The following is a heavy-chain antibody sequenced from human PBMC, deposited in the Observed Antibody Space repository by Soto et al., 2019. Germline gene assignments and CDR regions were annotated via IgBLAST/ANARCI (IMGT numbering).Heavy chain of an antibody. J-gene: IGHJ6*03. CDR1: GGSFSGYQ. Sequence: QVQLQQWGAGLLKPSETLSLTCAVYGGSFSGYQWTWIRQTPGKGLEWIGEINDSGNINYNPSLKSRVPSSVDTAKKPIPLKLSPVTAADTDFYYCARDLILWFGELSRRGGYYYYMDVWGKGTTVTVSS. CDR2: INDSGNI. V-gene: IGHV4-34*01. D-gene: IGHD3-10*01. CDR3: ARDLILWFGELSRRGGYYYYMDV.